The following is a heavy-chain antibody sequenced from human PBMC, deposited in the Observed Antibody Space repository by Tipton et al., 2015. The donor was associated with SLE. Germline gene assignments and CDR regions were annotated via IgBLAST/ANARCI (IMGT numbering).Heavy chain of an antibody. J-gene: IGHJ4*02. D-gene: IGHD2-15*01. V-gene: IGHV3-49*04. CDR2: MRSEDFGGTR. CDR3: ARDCGSGVSCYRY. Sequence: SLRLSCAASGFTFRDYAMSWVRQAPGKGLEWVGFMRSEDFGGTREYAASVKGRFTISQDDSRSIAYLQVNSLRTEDTAVYYCARDCGSGVSCYRYWGQGTQVTVSS. CDR1: GFTFRDYA.